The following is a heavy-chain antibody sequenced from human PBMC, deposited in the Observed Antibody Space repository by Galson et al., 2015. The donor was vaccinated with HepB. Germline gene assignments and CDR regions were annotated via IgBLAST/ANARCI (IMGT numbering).Heavy chain of an antibody. V-gene: IGHV3-23*01. D-gene: IGHD3-3*01. J-gene: IGHJ5*02. CDR3: AKSRGRVEWSGYWFDP. CDR1: GFTFSSYA. CDR2: ISGSGGST. Sequence: SLRLSCAASGFTFSSYAMSWVRQAPGKGLEWVSAISGSGGSTYYADSVKGRFTISRDNSKNTLYLQMNSLRAEDTAVYYCAKSRGRVEWSGYWFDPWGQGTLVTVSS.